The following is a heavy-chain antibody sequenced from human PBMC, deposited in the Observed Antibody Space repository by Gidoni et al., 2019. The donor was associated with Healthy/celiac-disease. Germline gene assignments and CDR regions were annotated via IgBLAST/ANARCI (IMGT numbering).Heavy chain of an antibody. D-gene: IGHD3-10*01. J-gene: IGHJ4*02. CDR2: ISSSSSTI. CDR3: ARGINYYGSGMAH. Sequence: EVQLVESGGGLVQPGGSLRLSCAASGFTFSSYSMNWVRQAPGKGLEWVSYISSSSSTIYYADSVKGRFTISRDNAKNSLYLQMNSLRAKDTAVYYCARGINYYGSGMAHWGQGTLVTVSS. CDR1: GFTFSSYS. V-gene: IGHV3-48*01.